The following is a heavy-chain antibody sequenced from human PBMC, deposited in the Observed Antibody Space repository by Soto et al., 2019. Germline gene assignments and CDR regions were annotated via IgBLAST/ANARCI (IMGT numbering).Heavy chain of an antibody. CDR1: GFTFTSSA. CDR2: IVVGSGNT. J-gene: IGHJ4*02. CDR3: AADSLYYYDSSGYHPPTY. D-gene: IGHD3-22*01. Sequence: ASVKVSCKASGFTFTSSAVQWVRQARGQRFEWIGWIVVGSGNTNYAQKFQERVTITRDMSTSTAYMELSSLRSEDTAVYYCAADSLYYYDSSGYHPPTYWGQGTLVTVS. V-gene: IGHV1-58*01.